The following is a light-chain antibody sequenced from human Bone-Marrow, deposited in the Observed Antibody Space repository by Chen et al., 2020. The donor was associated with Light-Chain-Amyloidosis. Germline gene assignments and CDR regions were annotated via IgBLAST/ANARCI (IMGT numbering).Light chain of an antibody. J-gene: IGLJ3*02. V-gene: IGLV1-40*01. CDR2: GND. CDR3: QSYDTTLSGSV. Sequence: QSVPTQPPSASGAPGQRVTISCTGTSSNIGAGYDVHWYQQLPGTAPKLLIYGNDNRPSGVPDRFSASKSGTSASLAITGLQAEDEADYYCQSYDTTLSGSVFGGGTKLTVL. CDR1: SSNIGAGYD.